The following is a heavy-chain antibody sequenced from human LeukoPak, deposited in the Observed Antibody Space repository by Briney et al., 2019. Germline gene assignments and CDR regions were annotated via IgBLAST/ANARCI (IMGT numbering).Heavy chain of an antibody. J-gene: IGHJ6*02. CDR3: ARAADRSITIFGVVKGYYYYGMDV. CDR1: GYTSTSYD. V-gene: IGHV1-8*01. CDR2: MNPNSGNT. Sequence: ASVKVSCKASGYTSTSYDINWVRQATGQGLEWMGWMNPNSGNTGYAQKFQGRVTMTRNTSISTAYMELSSLRSEDTAVYYCARAADRSITIFGVVKGYYYYGMDVWGQGTTVTVSS. D-gene: IGHD3-3*01.